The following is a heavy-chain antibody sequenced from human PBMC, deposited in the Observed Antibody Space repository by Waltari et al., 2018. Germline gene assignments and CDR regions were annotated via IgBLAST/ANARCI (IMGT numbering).Heavy chain of an antibody. V-gene: IGHV3-53*02. CDR1: GFTAGNFY. Sequence: EVQVVETGGGLIKPGGSRRLACAVSGFTAGNFYMSWVRQAPGKGLEWVSVIYRDGSTYYADSVKGRFTISRDNSKNNLYLQMDSLGPEDTAVYYCARRRSGSNSQALENWGQGTLVIVSS. CDR2: IYRDGST. D-gene: IGHD4-4*01. CDR3: ARRRSGSNSQALEN. J-gene: IGHJ4*02.